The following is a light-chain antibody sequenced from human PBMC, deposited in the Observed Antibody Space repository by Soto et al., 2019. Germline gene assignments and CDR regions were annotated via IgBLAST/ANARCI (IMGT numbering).Light chain of an antibody. CDR2: EVT. J-gene: IGLJ2*01. V-gene: IGLV2-14*01. CDR1: SSDVGGYNY. CDR3: FSYAGYYTLL. Sequence: QSALTQPASVSGSPGQSITISCTGTSSDVGGYNYVSWYQQYPGKAPKLMIYEVTHRPSGVSNRFSGSKSGNTASLTISGLQAEDEANYYCFSYAGYYTLLFGGGTQLTVL.